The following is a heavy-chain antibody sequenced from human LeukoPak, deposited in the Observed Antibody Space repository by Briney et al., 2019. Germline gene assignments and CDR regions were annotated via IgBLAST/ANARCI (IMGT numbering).Heavy chain of an antibody. J-gene: IGHJ4*02. CDR1: GGSFSGYY. CDR3: ARAPGYSSSWFFDY. Sequence: PSETLSLTCAVSGGSFSGYYWSWIRQPPGKGLEWIGEINHSGSTNYNPSLKSRGTISVDTSKNQFSLKLSSVTAADTAVYYCARAPGYSSSWFFDYWGQGTLVTVSS. V-gene: IGHV4-34*01. CDR2: INHSGST. D-gene: IGHD6-13*01.